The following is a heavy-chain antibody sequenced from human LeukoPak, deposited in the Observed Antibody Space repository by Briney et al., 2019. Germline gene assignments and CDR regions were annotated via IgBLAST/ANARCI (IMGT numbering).Heavy chain of an antibody. D-gene: IGHD3-10*01. CDR2: IIPIFGTA. CDR1: GGTFSSYA. Sequence: GASVKVSCKASGGTFSSYAISWVRQAPGQGLEWMGGIIPIFGTANYAQKFQGRVTITADESTSTAYMELSSLRSEDTAVYYCARNGYYYGSGSPSEEALDYWGQGTLVTVSS. V-gene: IGHV1-69*13. CDR3: ARNGYYYGSGSPSEEALDY. J-gene: IGHJ4*02.